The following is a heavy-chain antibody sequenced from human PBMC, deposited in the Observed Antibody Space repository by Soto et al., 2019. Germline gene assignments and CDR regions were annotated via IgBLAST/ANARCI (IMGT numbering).Heavy chain of an antibody. CDR3: SRGRVVVGATIDS. Sequence: GGSLRLSCAASRFTFSDYSMNWVRQAPGKGLEWVSYISGGGETIYCADSVRGRFTISRDNAKNSLFLQMNSLRFDDTAVYYCSRGRVVVGATIDSWGQGTLVTVSS. CDR2: ISGGGETI. CDR1: RFTFSDYS. J-gene: IGHJ4*02. D-gene: IGHD2-15*01. V-gene: IGHV3-48*01.